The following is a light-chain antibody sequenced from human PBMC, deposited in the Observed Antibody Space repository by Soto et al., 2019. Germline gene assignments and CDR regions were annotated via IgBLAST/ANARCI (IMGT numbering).Light chain of an antibody. CDR1: QSISSR. CDR2: RAS. J-gene: IGKJ4*01. Sequence: DIQMTQSPSTLSASVGDRVTITCRASQSISSRLAWYQQKPGKAPKLLIYRASNLESGVPSRFSGSGSGTEFTLTISSRQPDDFATYYCQQYNSYPLTFGGGTKVEIK. V-gene: IGKV1-5*03. CDR3: QQYNSYPLT.